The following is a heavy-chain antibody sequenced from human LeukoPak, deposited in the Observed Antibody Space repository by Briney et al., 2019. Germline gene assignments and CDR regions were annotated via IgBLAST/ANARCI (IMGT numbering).Heavy chain of an antibody. D-gene: IGHD6-19*01. Sequence: GGSLRLSCAASGFTFSSYAMHWVRQAPGKGLEWVAVISYDGSNKYYADSVKGRFTISRDNSKNTLYPQMNSLRAEDTAVHYCASPPYLGSGSGAGDYYYGMDVWGQGTTVTVSS. J-gene: IGHJ6*02. CDR1: GFTFSSYA. V-gene: IGHV3-30*04. CDR3: ASPPYLGSGSGAGDYYYGMDV. CDR2: ISYDGSNK.